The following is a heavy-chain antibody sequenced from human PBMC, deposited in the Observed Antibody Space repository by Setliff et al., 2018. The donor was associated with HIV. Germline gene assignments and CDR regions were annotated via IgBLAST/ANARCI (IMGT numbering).Heavy chain of an antibody. CDR1: GGSFSGYY. CDR2: IYHSGSA. J-gene: IGHJ5*02. V-gene: IGHV4-34*01. D-gene: IGHD6-13*01. CDR3: ARILVAAAGTGFDP. Sequence: SETLSLTCAVYGGSFSGYYWSWIRQPPGKGLEWIGEIYHSGSANYNPSLKSRVIISIDKSKNKFSLKVSSVTAADTAVYYCARILVAAAGTGFDPWGQGILVTVS.